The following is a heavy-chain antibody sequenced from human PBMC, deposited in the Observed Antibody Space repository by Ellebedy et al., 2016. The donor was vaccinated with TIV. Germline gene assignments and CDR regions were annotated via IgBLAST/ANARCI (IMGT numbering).Heavy chain of an antibody. D-gene: IGHD4-17*01. CDR2: ISSSSSYI. CDR1: GFTFSSYS. Sequence: GGSLRLXCAASGFTFSSYSMNWVRQAPGKGLEWVSSISSSSSYIYYADSVKGRFTISRDNAKNSLYLQMNSLRAEDTAVYYCTRGTYGDYAEYFQHWGQGTLVTVSS. CDR3: TRGTYGDYAEYFQH. V-gene: IGHV3-21*01. J-gene: IGHJ1*01.